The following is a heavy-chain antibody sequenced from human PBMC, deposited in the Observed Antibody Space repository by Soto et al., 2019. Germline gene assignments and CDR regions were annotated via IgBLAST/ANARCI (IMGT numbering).Heavy chain of an antibody. CDR2: IIPILGIA. Sequence: ASVKVSCKASGGTFSSYTISWVRQAPGQGLEWMGRIIPILGIANYAQKFQGRVTITADKSTSTAYMELSSLRSEDTAVYYCAREGICSGGSCLLDYWGQGTLVTVSS. CDR1: GGTFSSYT. J-gene: IGHJ4*02. V-gene: IGHV1-69*04. CDR3: AREGICSGGSCLLDY. D-gene: IGHD2-15*01.